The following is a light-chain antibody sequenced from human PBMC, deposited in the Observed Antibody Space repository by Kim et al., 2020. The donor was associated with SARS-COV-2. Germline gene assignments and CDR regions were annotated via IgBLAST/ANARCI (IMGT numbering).Light chain of an antibody. V-gene: IGLV3-19*01. CDR2: GRN. CDR1: TLRSHY. CDR3: NSRDRSTNQLV. Sequence: AVGQTVRITCHGDTLRSHYATWYQQKPGQAPVVVIYGRNDRLSGIPDRFYGSSTGDTASLTINGAQAEDEADYYCNSRDRSTNQLVFGGGTKLTVL. J-gene: IGLJ2*01.